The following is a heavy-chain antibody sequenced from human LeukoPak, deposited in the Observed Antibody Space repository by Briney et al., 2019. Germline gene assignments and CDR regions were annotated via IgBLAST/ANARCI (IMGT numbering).Heavy chain of an antibody. D-gene: IGHD3-10*01. CDR3: AKAVRSMVTGGGYFDS. Sequence: PGGSLRLSCAASGFAFSNYAMSWVRQAPGKGLEWVSSLSGGGDSRHYADSVMGRFTISRDNSKNTLYLQMNSLRAEDTAVYYCAKAVRSMVTGGGYFDSWGQGTLVTVSS. J-gene: IGHJ4*02. V-gene: IGHV3-23*01. CDR2: LSGGGDSR. CDR1: GFAFSNYA.